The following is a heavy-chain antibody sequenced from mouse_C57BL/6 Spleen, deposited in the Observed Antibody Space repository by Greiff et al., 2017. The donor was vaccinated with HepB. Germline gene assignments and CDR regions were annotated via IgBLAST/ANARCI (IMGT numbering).Heavy chain of an antibody. CDR3: ARGGNYWFDY. Sequence: DVKLVESGPGLVKPSQSLSLTCSVTGYSITSGYYWNWIRQFPGNKLEWMGYISYDGSNNYNPSLKNRISITRDTSKNQFFLKLNSVTTEDTATYYCARGGNYWFDYWGQGTTLTVSS. V-gene: IGHV3-6*01. CDR1: GYSITSGYY. D-gene: IGHD2-1*01. CDR2: ISYDGSN. J-gene: IGHJ2*01.